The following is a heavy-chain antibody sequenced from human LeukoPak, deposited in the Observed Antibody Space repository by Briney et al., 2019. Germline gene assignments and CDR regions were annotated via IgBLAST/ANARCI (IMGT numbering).Heavy chain of an antibody. CDR3: AKAEGYCSSTSCYLDY. CDR1: GFTFSSYG. J-gene: IGHJ4*02. V-gene: IGHV3-30*02. CDR2: IRYDGSNK. Sequence: SGGSLRLSCAASGFTFSSYGMHWVRQAPGKGLEWVAFIRYDGSNKYYADSVKGRFTISRDNSKNTLYLQMNSLRAEDTAVYYCAKAEGYCSSTSCYLDYWGQGTLVTVSS. D-gene: IGHD2-2*01.